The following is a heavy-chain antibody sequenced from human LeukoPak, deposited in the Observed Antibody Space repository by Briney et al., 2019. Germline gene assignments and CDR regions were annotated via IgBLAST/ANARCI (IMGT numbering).Heavy chain of an antibody. CDR1: GFTFSSYS. D-gene: IGHD1-14*01. CDR2: ISSSSSTI. J-gene: IGHJ4*02. CDR3: ARGTSPTGNDY. Sequence: RGSLRLSCAASGFTFSSYSMNWVRQAPGKGLEWVSYISSSSSTIYYADSVKSRFTISRDNAKNSLYLQMNSLRAEDTAVYYCARGTSPTGNDYWGQGTLVTVSS. V-gene: IGHV3-48*01.